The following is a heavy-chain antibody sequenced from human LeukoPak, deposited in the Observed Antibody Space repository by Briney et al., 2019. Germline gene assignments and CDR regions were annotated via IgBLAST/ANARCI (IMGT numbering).Heavy chain of an antibody. CDR2: IYYSGST. J-gene: IGHJ6*03. D-gene: IGHD2-2*03. CDR1: GGSISSYY. V-gene: IGHV4-59*01. CDR3: ARTGGYCSSTSCYESKYYYYYYYMEV. Sequence: SETLSLTCTVSGGSISSYYWSWIRQPPGKGLEWIGYIYYSGSTNYNPSLKSRVTISVDTSKNQFSLKLSSVTAADTAVYYCARTGGYCSSTSCYESKYYYYYYYMEVWGKGTTVTVSS.